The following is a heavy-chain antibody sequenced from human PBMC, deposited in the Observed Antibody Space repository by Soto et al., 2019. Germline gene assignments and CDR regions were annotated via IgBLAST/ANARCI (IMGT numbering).Heavy chain of an antibody. CDR1: GFTFSSYG. D-gene: IGHD3-22*01. CDR2: IWYDGSNK. J-gene: IGHJ4*02. Sequence: QVQLVESGGGVVQPGRSLRLSCAASGFTFSSYGMHWVRQAPGKGLEWVAVIWYDGSNKYYADSVKGRFTISRDNPKNTLYLQMNSLRAEDTAVYYCARDLPYYDSSGYYRDYFDYWGQGTLVTVSS. CDR3: ARDLPYYDSSGYYRDYFDY. V-gene: IGHV3-33*01.